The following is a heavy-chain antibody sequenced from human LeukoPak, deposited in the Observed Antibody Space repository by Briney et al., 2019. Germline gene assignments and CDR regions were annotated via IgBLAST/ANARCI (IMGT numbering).Heavy chain of an antibody. Sequence: GGSLRLSCAASGFTFSNYAMHWVRQAPGKGLEWVAFMRYDGSNKYYADSVKGRFTISRDNSKNTLYLQMNSLSAEDTAVYYCAKDFRHTWDYWGQGTLVTVSS. CDR3: AKDFRHTWDY. CDR2: MRYDGSNK. CDR1: GFTFSNYA. J-gene: IGHJ4*02. V-gene: IGHV3-30*02.